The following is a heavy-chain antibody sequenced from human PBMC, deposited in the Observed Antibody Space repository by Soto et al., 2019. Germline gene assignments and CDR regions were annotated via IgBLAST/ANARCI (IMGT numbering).Heavy chain of an antibody. CDR2: ISWNSGSI. CDR1: GFTFDDYA. V-gene: IGHV3-9*01. D-gene: IGHD6-6*01. Sequence: EVQLVESGGGLVQPGRSLRLSCAASGFTFDDYAMHWVRQAPGKGLEWVSGISWNSGSIGYADSVKGRFTISRDNAKNSLYLQMNSLRAEDTALYYCAKDIKQLLYYYYMDVWGKGTTVTVSS. CDR3: AKDIKQLLYYYYMDV. J-gene: IGHJ6*03.